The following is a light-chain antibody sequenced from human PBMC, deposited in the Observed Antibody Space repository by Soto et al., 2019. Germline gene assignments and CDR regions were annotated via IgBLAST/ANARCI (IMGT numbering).Light chain of an antibody. CDR1: QGIVNY. V-gene: IGKV1-27*01. CDR2: AAS. Sequence: DIQMTQSPSSLSASVGDRVTITCRASQGIVNYLAWYQQKPGKVPKLLIYAASTLQSGVPSRFSGSRSGTDFTLTISSLQPEDVATYYCQKYSSASSLTFGGGTKVEIK. CDR3: QKYSSASSLT. J-gene: IGKJ4*01.